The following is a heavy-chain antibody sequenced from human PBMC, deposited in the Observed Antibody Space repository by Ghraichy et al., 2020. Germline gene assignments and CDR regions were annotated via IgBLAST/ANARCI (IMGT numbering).Heavy chain of an antibody. Sequence: GGSLRLSCAASGFTFSRYAMSWVRQAPGEGLQWVSAISGGGVGTHYADSVKGRFTISRDNSDNTLYLQMNSLRAEDTAVYYCAKVKSGEQWLVSPPDAWGQGTLVTVSS. V-gene: IGHV3-23*01. CDR1: GFTFSRYA. J-gene: IGHJ5*02. CDR3: AKVKSGEQWLVSPPDA. D-gene: IGHD6-19*01. CDR2: ISGGGVGT.